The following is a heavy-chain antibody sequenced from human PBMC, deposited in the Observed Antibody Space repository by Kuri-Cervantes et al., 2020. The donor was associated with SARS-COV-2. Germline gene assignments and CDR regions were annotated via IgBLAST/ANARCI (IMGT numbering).Heavy chain of an antibody. J-gene: IGHJ4*02. CDR2: INPNSGGT. Sequence: ASVKVSCKASGYTFTDYYIHWVRQAPGQGLEWMGRINPNSGGTDYAQRFQGWVTVTRDTSINTAYMDLTRLTSDDTAIYYCARGGAPHRILRSLETSYLDVWGQGSLVTVSS. CDR1: GYTFTDYY. CDR3: ARGGAPHRILRSLETSYLDV. D-gene: IGHD3-3*01. V-gene: IGHV1-2*04.